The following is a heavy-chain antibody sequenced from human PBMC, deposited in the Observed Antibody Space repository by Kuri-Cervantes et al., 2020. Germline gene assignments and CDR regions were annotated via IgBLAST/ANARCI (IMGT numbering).Heavy chain of an antibody. CDR1: GFTFSSYG. CDR2: ISYDGSNK. Sequence: SLKISCAASGFTFSSYGMHWVRQAPGKGLEWVAVISYDGSNKYYADSVKGRFTISRDNSENTLYLQMNSLRAEDTAVYYCARDPGGYSGYDWLVGYYYYYGMDVWGQGTTVTVSS. CDR3: ARDPGGYSGYDWLVGYYYYYGMDV. V-gene: IGHV3-30*03. D-gene: IGHD5-12*01. J-gene: IGHJ6*02.